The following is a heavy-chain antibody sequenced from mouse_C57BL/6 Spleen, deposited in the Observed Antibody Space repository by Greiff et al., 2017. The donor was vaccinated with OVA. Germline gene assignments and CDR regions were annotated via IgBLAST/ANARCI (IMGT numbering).Heavy chain of an antibody. J-gene: IGHJ3*01. D-gene: IGHD2-2*01. CDR1: GYSITSGYY. Sequence: EVQLVESGPGLVKPSQSLSLTCSVTGYSITSGYYWNWIRQFPGNKLEWMGYISYDGSNNYNPSLKNRISITRDTSKNQFFLKLNSVTTEDTATYYCARDPIYYGYDEGFAYWGQGTLVTVSA. CDR3: ARDPIYYGYDEGFAY. V-gene: IGHV3-6*01. CDR2: ISYDGSN.